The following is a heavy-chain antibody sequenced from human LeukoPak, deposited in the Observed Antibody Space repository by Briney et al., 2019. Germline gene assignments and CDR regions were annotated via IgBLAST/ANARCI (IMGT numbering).Heavy chain of an antibody. CDR1: GGSINTNLNY. J-gene: IGHJ4*02. CDR3: ARFRGGVPQV. D-gene: IGHD3-16*01. V-gene: IGHV4-39*07. Sequence: SETLSLTCTVSGGSINTNLNYWGWIRQPPGKGLEWIGSIYYSGSSYYNPSLKSRVTISVDTSKNQFSLKLSSVTAADTAVYYCARFRGGVPQVWGQGTLVTVSS. CDR2: IYYSGSS.